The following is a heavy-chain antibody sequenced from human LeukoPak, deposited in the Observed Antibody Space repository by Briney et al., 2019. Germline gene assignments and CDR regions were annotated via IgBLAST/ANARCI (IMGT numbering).Heavy chain of an antibody. CDR3: ARKEHNYGHAFDI. D-gene: IGHD5-24*01. J-gene: IGHJ3*02. CDR2: INNDGSSA. CDR1: GFTFSNYW. Sequence: GGSLRLSCAASGFTFSNYWMHWVRQAPGKGLVWVSCINNDGSSASFADSVKGRFTISRDNARNTVDLQMSSLRAEDTAVYYCARKEHNYGHAFDIWGQGTMVTVSS. V-gene: IGHV3-74*01.